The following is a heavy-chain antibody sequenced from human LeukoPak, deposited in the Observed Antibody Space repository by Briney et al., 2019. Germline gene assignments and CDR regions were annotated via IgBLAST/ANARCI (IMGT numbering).Heavy chain of an antibody. J-gene: IGHJ5*02. CDR3: AGDKEATGNGRPNWFDP. Sequence: SETLSLTCAVSGYSISSGYYWGWIRPPPGKGLQWIGSIFQRGYSYYNPSLKSRVTISVDTSKNQFSLKLSSVTVADTAVYYCAGDKEATGNGRPNWFDPWGQGTLVTVSS. D-gene: IGHD6-13*01. CDR2: IFQRGYS. CDR1: GYSISSGYY. V-gene: IGHV4-38-2*01.